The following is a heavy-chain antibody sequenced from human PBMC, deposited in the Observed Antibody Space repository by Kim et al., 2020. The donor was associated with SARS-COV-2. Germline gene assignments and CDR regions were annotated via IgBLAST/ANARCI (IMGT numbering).Heavy chain of an antibody. D-gene: IGHD3-10*01. CDR3: ARRTGFGGYGMDV. CDR1: GGSISSSSYY. V-gene: IGHV4-39*01. Sequence: SETLSLTCTVSGGSISSSSYYWGWIRQPPGKGLEWIGSIYYSGSTYYNPSLKSRVTISVDTSKNQFSLKLSSVTAADTAVYYCARRTGFGGYGMDVWGQGTTVTVSS. CDR2: IYYSGST. J-gene: IGHJ6*02.